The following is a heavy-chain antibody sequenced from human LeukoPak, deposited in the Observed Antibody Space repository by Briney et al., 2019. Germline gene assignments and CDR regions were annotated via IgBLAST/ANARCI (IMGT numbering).Heavy chain of an antibody. CDR2: INNSGGRT. CDR1: GFTFSTYG. CDR3: ARGVSPLNYYFDY. J-gene: IGHJ4*02. D-gene: IGHD6-13*01. Sequence: GGTLRLSCAASGFTFSTYGMSWVRQAPGTGLEWVSAINNSGGRTYYADSVKGRFTISRDNAKNSLYLQMNSLRAEDTAVYYCARGVSPLNYYFDYWGQGTLVTVSS. V-gene: IGHV3-23*01.